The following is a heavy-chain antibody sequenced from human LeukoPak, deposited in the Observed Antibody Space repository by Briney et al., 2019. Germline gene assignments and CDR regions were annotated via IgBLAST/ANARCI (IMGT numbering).Heavy chain of an antibody. CDR1: GFKFDDYG. J-gene: IGHJ4*02. CDR2: FSWNGGNT. CDR3: AREGVYCVNGVCYLDY. V-gene: IGHV3-20*04. Sequence: PGGSLRLSCAASGFKFDDYGMSWVRQAPGKGLEWVSGFSWNGGNTGYADSVKGRFTISRDNAKNSLFLQVNSLRADDTAFYYCAREGVYCVNGVCYLDYWGQGTLVTVSS. D-gene: IGHD2-8*01.